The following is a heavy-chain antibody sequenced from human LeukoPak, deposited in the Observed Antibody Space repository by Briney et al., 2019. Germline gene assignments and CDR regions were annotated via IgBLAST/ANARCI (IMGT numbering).Heavy chain of an antibody. V-gene: IGHV3-49*03. CDR3: TRYSGRTDY. J-gene: IGHJ4*02. CDR2: IRSKTFGGTT. D-gene: IGHD5-18*01. CDR1: GFTFGTYA. Sequence: PGRSLRLSCTSSGFTFGTYAVSWFRQAPGKGLEWVAFIRSKTFGGTTEYAASVKGRFTISRDDSKGIAYLQMNSLKTEDTAVYYCTRYSGRTDYWGQGTLVSVSS.